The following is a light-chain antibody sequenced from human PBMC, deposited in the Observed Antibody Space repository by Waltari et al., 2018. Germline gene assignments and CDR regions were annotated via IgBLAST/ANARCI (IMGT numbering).Light chain of an antibody. J-gene: IGKJ4*01. CDR3: QQGNIWPPII. CDR1: QIFRNT. V-gene: IGKV3-11*01. CDR2: GAS. Sequence: EVVLTQSPGTLSLSPGERATLSCRASQIFRNTLAWYQWKPGQAPRLLIYGASNRATCIPGRISGSGSGTDFTLTISSLEPEDSAVYYCQQGNIWPPIIFGGGIKVVIK.